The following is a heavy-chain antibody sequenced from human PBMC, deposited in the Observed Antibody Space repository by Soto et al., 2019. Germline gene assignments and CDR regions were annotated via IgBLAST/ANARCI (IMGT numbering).Heavy chain of an antibody. Sequence: SETLSLTCTVSGGSISSYYWSWIRQPAGKGLEWIGRIYTSGSTNYNPSLKSRVTMSVDTSKNQFSLKLSSVTAADTAVYYCARDRSSGWYNWLDPWGQGTMVTVYS. CDR3: ARDRSSGWYNWLDP. V-gene: IGHV4-4*07. D-gene: IGHD6-19*01. CDR1: GGSISSYY. J-gene: IGHJ5*02. CDR2: IYTSGST.